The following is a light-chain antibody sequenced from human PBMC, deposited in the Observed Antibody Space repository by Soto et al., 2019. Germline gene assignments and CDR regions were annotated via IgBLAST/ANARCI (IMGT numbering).Light chain of an antibody. Sequence: DIPMTQSPSSLTASVGDRVTITCQARQDISKFLNWYQQKPGKAPKLLIYDVSSLQSGVPSRFSGSRSGPDFTLTISSLQPEDFATYYCQQSYSSPPTFGQGTKVEIK. V-gene: IGKV1-39*01. J-gene: IGKJ1*01. CDR2: DVS. CDR1: QDISKF. CDR3: QQSYSSPPT.